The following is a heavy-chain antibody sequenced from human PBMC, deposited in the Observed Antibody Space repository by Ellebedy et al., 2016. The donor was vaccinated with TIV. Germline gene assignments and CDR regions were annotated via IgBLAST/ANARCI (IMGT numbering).Heavy chain of an antibody. CDR2: ITVRNGNT. D-gene: IGHD4-17*01. J-gene: IGHJ4*02. V-gene: IGHV1-18*01. Sequence: ASVKVSXKASGYTFSTYAISWLRQAPGQGLEWMGWITVRNGNTKYAQKFQGRVSMTTDTSTTTAYMEMKRLTSDDTAIYYCARLPTDDYGDYGAFDYWGQGTLVTVSS. CDR3: ARLPTDDYGDYGAFDY. CDR1: GYTFSTYA.